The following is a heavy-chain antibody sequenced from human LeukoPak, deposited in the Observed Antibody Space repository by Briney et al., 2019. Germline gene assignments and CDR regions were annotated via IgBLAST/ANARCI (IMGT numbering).Heavy chain of an antibody. V-gene: IGHV4-34*01. CDR1: GGSFSGYY. D-gene: IGHD6-19*01. CDR2: INHSGST. J-gene: IGHJ5*02. Sequence: SETLSLTCAVYGGSFSGYYWSWIRQPPGKGLEWIGEINHSGSTNYNPSLKSRVTISVDTSKNQFSLKLSSVTAADTAVYYCARGPYSSGWYGGGHWFDPWGQGTLVTVSS. CDR3: ARGPYSSGWYGGGHWFDP.